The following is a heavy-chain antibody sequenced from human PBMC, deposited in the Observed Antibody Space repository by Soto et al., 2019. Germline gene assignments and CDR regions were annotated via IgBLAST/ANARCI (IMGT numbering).Heavy chain of an antibody. CDR1: GGTFSSYA. J-gene: IGHJ6*02. D-gene: IGHD6-6*01. CDR2: IIPIFGTA. Sequence: QVQLVQSGAEVKKPGSSVKVSCKASGGTFSSYAISWVRQAPGQGLEWMGGIIPIFGTANYAQKFQGRVTITADESTSTAYMELSSLRCEDTAVYYCARCRYSSSSYYYYYGMDVWGQGTTVTVSS. V-gene: IGHV1-69*01. CDR3: ARCRYSSSSYYYYYGMDV.